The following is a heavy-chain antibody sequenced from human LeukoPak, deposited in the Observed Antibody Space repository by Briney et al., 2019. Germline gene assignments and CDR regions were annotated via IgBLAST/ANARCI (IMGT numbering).Heavy chain of an antibody. V-gene: IGHV4-34*01. CDR2: INHRGST. CDR1: GGAFSGYY. J-gene: IGHJ5*02. Sequence: SETLSLTCAVYGGAFSGYYWSWIRQPPGKGLEWIGEINHRGSTNYNPSLKSRVTISVDTSKNQFSLKLSSVTAADTAVYYCARRSDYVWGSYRRPNNWFDPWGQGTLATVSS. CDR3: ARRSDYVWGSYRRPNNWFDP. D-gene: IGHD3-16*02.